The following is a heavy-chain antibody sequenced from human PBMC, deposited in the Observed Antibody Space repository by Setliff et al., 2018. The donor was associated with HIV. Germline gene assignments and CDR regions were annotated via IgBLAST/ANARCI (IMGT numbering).Heavy chain of an antibody. D-gene: IGHD4-17*01. CDR2: IKQDGSEK. J-gene: IGHJ6*03. CDR1: GLTFSNYW. Sequence: GGSLRLSCAASGLTFSNYWMNWVRQAPGKGLEWVASIKQDGSEKYYADSVKGRFTISRDNAKNSLFLQMNSLRAEDTAVYYCAREIRAGDYPPYNYYFYMDVWGKGTTVTVSS. V-gene: IGHV3-7*01. CDR3: AREIRAGDYPPYNYYFYMDV.